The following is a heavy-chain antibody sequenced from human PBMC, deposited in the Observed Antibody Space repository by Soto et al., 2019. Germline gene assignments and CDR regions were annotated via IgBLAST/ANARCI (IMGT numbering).Heavy chain of an antibody. Sequence: GESLKISCKGSGDSFTTDWIGWVRQMPGKGLEWMGVIYPGDSRTRYSPPFQGRVTISADKSISTAYLQWNSLKASDTAMYYCARATRSGYSEEYFQHWGQGTLVTVSS. CDR3: ARATRSGYSEEYFQH. V-gene: IGHV5-51*01. CDR2: IYPGDSRT. J-gene: IGHJ1*01. CDR1: GDSFTTDW. D-gene: IGHD3-22*01.